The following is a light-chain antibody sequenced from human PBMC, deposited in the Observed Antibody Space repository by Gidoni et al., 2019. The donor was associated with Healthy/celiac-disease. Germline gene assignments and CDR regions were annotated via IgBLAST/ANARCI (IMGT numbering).Light chain of an antibody. CDR1: QSVSST. Sequence: EIVMTQSPATLSVSPGERATLACRASQSVSSTLACYQQQPGRPPKLLIYGASTRATGIPASFSGSGSGTDFTLPISSLLSADFAVYYCQLYNNWPPYTFGQGTKLEIK. J-gene: IGKJ2*01. V-gene: IGKV3-15*01. CDR2: GAS. CDR3: QLYNNWPPYT.